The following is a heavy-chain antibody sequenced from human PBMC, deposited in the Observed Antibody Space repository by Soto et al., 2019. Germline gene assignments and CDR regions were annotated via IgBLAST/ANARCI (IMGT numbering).Heavy chain of an antibody. CDR2: IYHSGST. D-gene: IGHD2-15*01. V-gene: IGHV4-4*02. Sequence: QVQLQESGPGLVKPLGTLSLTCAVSGGSISSSNWWSWVRQPPGKGLEWIGEIYHSGSTNYNPSLKSRVTISVDKSKTQFSLKLSSVTAAGTAVYYCARGGKRAVSPYWFDPWGQGTLVTVSS. CDR1: GGSISSSNW. J-gene: IGHJ5*02. CDR3: ARGGKRAVSPYWFDP.